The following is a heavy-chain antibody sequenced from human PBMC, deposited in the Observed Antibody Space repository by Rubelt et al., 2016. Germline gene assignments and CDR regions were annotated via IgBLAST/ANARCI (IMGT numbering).Heavy chain of an antibody. V-gene: IGHV4-39*01. J-gene: IGHJ4*02. CDR3: ARLEYSSGWDPHY. Sequence: QLQLQESGPGLVKPSETLSLTCTVSGGSVGSSTYYWRWIRQPPGKGLEWIGSIYYSGSTYYNPSLKSRVTMSVDTSKNQLSLRLSWVTAADTAVDVCARLEYSSGWDPHYWGQGALVTVSS. CDR1: GGSVGSSTYY. CDR2: IYYSGST. D-gene: IGHD6-19*01.